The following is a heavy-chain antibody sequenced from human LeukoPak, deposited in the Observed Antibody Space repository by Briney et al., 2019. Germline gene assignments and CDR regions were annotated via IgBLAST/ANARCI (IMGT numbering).Heavy chain of an antibody. CDR3: AKDRGERDGYKDY. CDR2: IRGSGGST. V-gene: IGHV3-23*01. CDR1: GFTFSSYA. D-gene: IGHD5-24*01. Sequence: GGSLRLSCAASGFTFSSYAMSWVRQAPGKGLEWVSAIRGSGGSTYYADSVKGRFTISRDNSKNTLYLQMNSLRAEDTAVYYCAKDRGERDGYKDYWGQGTLVTVSS. J-gene: IGHJ4*02.